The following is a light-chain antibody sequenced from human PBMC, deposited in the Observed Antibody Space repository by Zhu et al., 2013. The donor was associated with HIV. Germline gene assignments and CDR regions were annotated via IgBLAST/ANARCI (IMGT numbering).Light chain of an antibody. CDR2: DSS. CDR1: QSVSSN. V-gene: IGKV3-20*01. Sequence: EIVLTQSPGTLSLSPGERATLSCRASQSVSSNLAWYQQKPGQAPRLLIYDSSRRATGIPDRFSGSGSGTDFTLRISRLEPEDFALYYCQQYAKSPVTFGGGTTVEVK. CDR3: QQYAKSPVT. J-gene: IGKJ4*01.